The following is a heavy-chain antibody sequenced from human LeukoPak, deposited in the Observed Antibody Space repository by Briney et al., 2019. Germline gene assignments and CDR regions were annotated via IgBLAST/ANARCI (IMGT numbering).Heavy chain of an antibody. D-gene: IGHD6-13*01. CDR3: AREPLGGGSSWYGEFDY. CDR2: ISSSSSYI. V-gene: IGHV3-21*01. Sequence: PGGSLRLSCAASGFTFSSYSMNWVRQAPGKGLEWVSSISSSSSYIYYADSVKGRFTISRDNAKNSLYLQMNSLRAEDTAVYYCAREPLGGGSSWYGEFDYWGQGTLVTVSS. CDR1: GFTFSSYS. J-gene: IGHJ4*02.